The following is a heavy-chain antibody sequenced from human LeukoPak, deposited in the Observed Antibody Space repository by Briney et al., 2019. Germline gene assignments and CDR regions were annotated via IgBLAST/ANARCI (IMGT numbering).Heavy chain of an antibody. CDR2: ISGSGGST. CDR1: GFAFSSYA. Sequence: PGGSLRLSCAASGFAFSSYAMSWVRQAPGKGLEWVSAISGSGGSTYYADSVKGRFTISRDNSKNTLYLQMNSLRAEDTAVYYCVLEYGDYVSGAFDIWGQGTMVTVSS. J-gene: IGHJ3*02. D-gene: IGHD4-17*01. CDR3: VLEYGDYVSGAFDI. V-gene: IGHV3-23*01.